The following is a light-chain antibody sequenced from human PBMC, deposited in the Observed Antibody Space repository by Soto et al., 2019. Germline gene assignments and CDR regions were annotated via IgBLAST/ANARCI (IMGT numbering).Light chain of an antibody. CDR1: SSNIGSNY. Sequence: QSVLTQPPSASGTPGQRVTISCSGSSSNIGSNYVYWYQQLPGTAPKLLIYRNNQRPSGVPDRFSGSKSGTSASLAISGLRSEDEADYYCAAWDDRLSARYVFGTGTKLTVL. CDR3: AAWDDRLSARYV. J-gene: IGLJ1*01. CDR2: RNN. V-gene: IGLV1-47*01.